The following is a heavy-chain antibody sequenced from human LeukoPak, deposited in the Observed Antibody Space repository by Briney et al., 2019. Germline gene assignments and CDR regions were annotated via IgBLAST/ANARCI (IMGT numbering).Heavy chain of an antibody. CDR2: IWYDGSNK. V-gene: IGHV3-33*06. D-gene: IGHD4/OR15-4a*01. J-gene: IGHJ3*02. Sequence: GGSLRLSCAASGFTLSSYGMHWVRQAPGKGLEWVAVIWYDGSNKYYADSVEGRFTISRDNSKNTLYLQMNSLRAEDTAVYYCAKSGDYGGSDDAFDIWGQGTMVTVSS. CDR3: AKSGDYGGSDDAFDI. CDR1: GFTLSSYG.